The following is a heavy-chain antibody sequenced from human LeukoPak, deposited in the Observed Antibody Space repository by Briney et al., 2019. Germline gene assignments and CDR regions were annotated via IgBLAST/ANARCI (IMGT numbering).Heavy chain of an antibody. CDR2: IKKDGSEK. CDR1: GFTFSSYW. CDR3: ARGFVTTTPFDY. J-gene: IGHJ4*02. V-gene: IGHV3-7*01. D-gene: IGHD4-17*01. Sequence: GGSLRLSCAASGFTFSSYWMSWVRQAPGQGLEWVAKIKKDGSEKYYVVSVEGRFTISRDNAKNSLYLQMNSLRAEDTAVYYCARGFVTTTPFDYWGQGTLVTVSS.